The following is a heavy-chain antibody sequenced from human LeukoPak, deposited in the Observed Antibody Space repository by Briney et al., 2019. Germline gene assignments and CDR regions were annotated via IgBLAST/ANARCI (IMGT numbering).Heavy chain of an antibody. J-gene: IGHJ4*02. CDR3: ATSRGYCSSTSCSGVFDY. CDR1: GYTLTELS. V-gene: IGHV1-24*01. D-gene: IGHD2-2*01. CDR2: FDPEDGET. Sequence: ASVKVSCKVSGYTLTELSMHWVRQAPGKGLEWTGGFDPEDGETIYAQKFQGRVTMTEDTSTDTAYMELSSLRSEDTAVYYCATSRGYCSSTSCSGVFDYWGQGTLVTVSS.